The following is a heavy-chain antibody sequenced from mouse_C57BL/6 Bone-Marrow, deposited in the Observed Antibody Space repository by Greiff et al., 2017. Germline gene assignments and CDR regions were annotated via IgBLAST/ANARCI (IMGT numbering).Heavy chain of an antibody. Sequence: EVQLVESGAELVRPGASVKLSCTASGFNIKDDYMHWVKQRPEQGLEWIGWIDPEDGDTEYASKFQGKATITADTSSNTAYLQLSSLTSEDTAVYYCAFLDTFAYWGQGTLVTVSS. CDR3: AFLDTFAY. CDR2: IDPEDGDT. J-gene: IGHJ3*01. CDR1: GFNIKDDY. D-gene: IGHD3-3*01. V-gene: IGHV14-4*01.